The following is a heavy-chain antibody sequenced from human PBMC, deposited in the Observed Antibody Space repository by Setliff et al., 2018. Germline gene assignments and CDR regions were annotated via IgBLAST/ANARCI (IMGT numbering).Heavy chain of an antibody. D-gene: IGHD4-4*01. Sequence: GASVKVSCKASGYTFTTYTMNWVRQAPGQGLEWMGWINTNTGNPSYAQGFTGRFVFSLDTSVSTAYLQISSLKAEDSAVYYCARASRFGTTVYRGYYYMDVWGKGTTVTVSS. V-gene: IGHV7-4-1*02. J-gene: IGHJ6*03. CDR1: GYTFTTYT. CDR2: INTNTGNP. CDR3: ARASRFGTTVYRGYYYMDV.